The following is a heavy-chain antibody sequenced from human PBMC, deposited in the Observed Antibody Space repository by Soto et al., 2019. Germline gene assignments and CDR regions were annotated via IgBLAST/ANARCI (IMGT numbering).Heavy chain of an antibody. D-gene: IGHD3-22*01. CDR2: IIPIFGTA. V-gene: IGHV1-69*06. J-gene: IGHJ4*02. CDR1: GGTFSSYA. Sequence: QVQLVQSGAEVKKPGSSVKVSCKASGGTFSSYAISWVRQAPGQGLEWMGGIIPIFGTANYAQKFQGRVTITADKSTSTAYMELSSLRSEDTAVYYCAREREARYYDSSGYYRAEFDYWGQGTLVTVSS. CDR3: AREREARYYDSSGYYRAEFDY.